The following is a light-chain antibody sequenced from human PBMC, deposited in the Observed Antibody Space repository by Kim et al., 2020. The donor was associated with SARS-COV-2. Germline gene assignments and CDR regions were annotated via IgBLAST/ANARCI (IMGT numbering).Light chain of an antibody. CDR2: EAS. Sequence: GETVTISCPASESICIGLSCDNKKPGKKPKRLFSEASSLQRGVPSRFSGGGYGTEISLTISGVQPHVFATYNCQHYNSYRTFGERTKVDIK. CDR3: QHYNSYRT. V-gene: IGKV1-5*03. J-gene: IGKJ1*01. CDR1: ESICIG.